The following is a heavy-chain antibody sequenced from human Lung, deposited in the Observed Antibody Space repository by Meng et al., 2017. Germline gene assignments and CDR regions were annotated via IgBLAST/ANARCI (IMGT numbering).Heavy chain of an antibody. V-gene: IGHV3-74*02. CDR3: TNDRLNH. CDR1: GFTFTDHW. D-gene: IGHD1-1*01. CDR2: INRDGTKP. J-gene: IGHJ1*01. Sequence: VMLLESGGCLVPPGWSLRLSCAASGFTFTDHWMHWVRQGPGKGLVWVSRINRDGTKPTYADSVKGRFTISRDNAKNTLYLQMNNLRAEDTAFYYCTNDRLNHWGQGALVTVSS.